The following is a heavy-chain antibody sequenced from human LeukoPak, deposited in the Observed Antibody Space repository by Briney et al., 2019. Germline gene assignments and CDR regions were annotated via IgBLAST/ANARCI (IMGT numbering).Heavy chain of an antibody. Sequence: GGSLRLSCAASGFTLSSYAMSWVRQAPGKGLEWVSSISASGGSTNYADSVKGRFTISRDNSKNTVYLQMNSLRAEDTAVYYCAKVMKGSERLTMVRGVIIKTAGLYYMDVWGKGTTVIVSS. D-gene: IGHD3-10*01. J-gene: IGHJ6*03. CDR1: GFTLSSYA. CDR3: AKVMKGSERLTMVRGVIIKTAGLYYMDV. V-gene: IGHV3-23*01. CDR2: ISASGGST.